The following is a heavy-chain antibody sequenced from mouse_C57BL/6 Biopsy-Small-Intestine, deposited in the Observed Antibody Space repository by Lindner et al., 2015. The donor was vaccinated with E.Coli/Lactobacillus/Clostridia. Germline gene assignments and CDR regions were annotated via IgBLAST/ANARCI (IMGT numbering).Heavy chain of an antibody. CDR3: ARAYYSTFDY. Sequence: VQLQESGTELVKPGASVKLSCKSSGYTFTNYWMEWVKQRPGQGLEWIGMIHLNGASTNYNEKFKSKATLTVDKSSSTAYMQLSSLTSEDSAVYYCARAYYSTFDYWGQGTTLTVSS. CDR2: IHLNGAST. J-gene: IGHJ2*01. D-gene: IGHD2-5*01. CDR1: GYTFTNYW. V-gene: IGHV1-64*01.